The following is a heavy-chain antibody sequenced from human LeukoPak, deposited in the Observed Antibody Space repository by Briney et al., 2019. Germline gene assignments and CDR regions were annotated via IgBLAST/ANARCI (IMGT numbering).Heavy chain of an antibody. CDR3: ASNDILTGSSLHYFDY. Sequence: SETLSLTCAVYGGSFSGYYWNWIRQPPGKGLEWIGEINHSGSTNYNPSLKSRVTISVDTSKNQFSLKLSSVTAADTAVYYCASNDILTGSSLHYFDYWGQGTLVTVSS. D-gene: IGHD3-9*01. J-gene: IGHJ4*02. V-gene: IGHV4-34*01. CDR1: GGSFSGYY. CDR2: INHSGST.